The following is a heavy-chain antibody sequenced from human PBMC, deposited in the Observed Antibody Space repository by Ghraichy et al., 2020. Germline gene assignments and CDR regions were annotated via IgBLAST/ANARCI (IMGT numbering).Heavy chain of an antibody. Sequence: VQVSCKASGGTFSSYAISWVRQAPGQGLEWMGRIIPILGIANYAQKFQGRVTITADKSTSTAYMELSSLRSEDTAVYYCARDSYYDSSGYYSPFDYWGQGTLVTVSS. D-gene: IGHD3-22*01. V-gene: IGHV1-69*04. CDR2: IIPILGIA. J-gene: IGHJ4*02. CDR1: GGTFSSYA. CDR3: ARDSYYDSSGYYSPFDY.